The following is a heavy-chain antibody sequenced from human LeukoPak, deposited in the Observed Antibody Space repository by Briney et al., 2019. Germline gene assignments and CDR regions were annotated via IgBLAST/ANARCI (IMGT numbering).Heavy chain of an antibody. CDR1: GYTFTSYY. CDR2: INPSGGST. CDR3: ARGGGYLDLGANWFDP. J-gene: IGHJ5*02. Sequence: ASVKVSCKASGYTFTSYYMHWVRQAPGQGLEWMGIINPSGGSTSYAQKFQGRVTMTRDTSTSTVYMELSSLRSEDTAVYYCARGGGYLDLGANWFDPWGPGTLVTVSS. D-gene: IGHD3-22*01. V-gene: IGHV1-46*01.